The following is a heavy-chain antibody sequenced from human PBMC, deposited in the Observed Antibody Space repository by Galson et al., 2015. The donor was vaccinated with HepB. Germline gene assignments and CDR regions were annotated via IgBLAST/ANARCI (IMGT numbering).Heavy chain of an antibody. V-gene: IGHV1-2*02. Sequence: SVKVSCKASGYIFVDYHIHWVRLASGRRPEWMGWVNPKTGETKYAPNFRGRVTMTRDTSVSTAYMELRSLRSDDTAMYYCKKEDGPFDAWAQGTLLPVSS. J-gene: IGHJ5*02. CDR3: KKEDGPFDA. CDR2: VNPKTGET. CDR1: GYIFVDYH.